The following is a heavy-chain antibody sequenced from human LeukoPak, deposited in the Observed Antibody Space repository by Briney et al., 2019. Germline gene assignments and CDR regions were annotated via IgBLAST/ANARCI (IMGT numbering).Heavy chain of an antibody. CDR2: IKQDGSEK. J-gene: IGHJ3*02. V-gene: IGHV3-7*05. CDR1: GFTFSKYW. Sequence: PGGSLRLSCAASGFTFSKYWMSWVRQAPGKGLEWVANIKQDGSEKYYLDSVKGRFTTSRDNAKNSLHLQMNSLGAEDTAVYYCARWGTYSSSWLGAFDIWGQGTMVTVSS. CDR3: ARWGTYSSSWLGAFDI. D-gene: IGHD6-13*01.